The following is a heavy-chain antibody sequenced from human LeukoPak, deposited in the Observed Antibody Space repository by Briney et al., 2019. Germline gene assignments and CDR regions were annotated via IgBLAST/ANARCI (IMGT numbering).Heavy chain of an antibody. J-gene: IGHJ5*02. CDR2: IYYSGST. CDR3: AQSLGSGNWIGNWFDP. CDR1: GGSISSGGYY. V-gene: IGHV4-39*01. Sequence: SETLSLTCTVSGGSISSGGYYWRWIRQRPGKGLEWIGYIYYSGSTYYNPSLESRLTISVDTSKNQFSLKLTSVTAADTAIYYCAQSLGSGNWIGNWFDPWGQGTLVTVSS. D-gene: IGHD1-1*01.